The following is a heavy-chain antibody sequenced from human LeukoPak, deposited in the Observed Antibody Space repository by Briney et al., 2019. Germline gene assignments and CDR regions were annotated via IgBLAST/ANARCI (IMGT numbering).Heavy chain of an antibody. J-gene: IGHJ4*02. CDR1: GFTFSSYE. D-gene: IGHD3-3*01. Sequence: GGSLRLSCAASGFTFSSYEMNWVRQAPGKGLEWVSYISSSGSTIYYADSVKGRFTISRDNAKNSLYLQMNSLRAEDTAVYYCARASTIFGVVNPAFDYWGQGTLATVSS. CDR3: ARASTIFGVVNPAFDY. CDR2: ISSSGSTI. V-gene: IGHV3-48*03.